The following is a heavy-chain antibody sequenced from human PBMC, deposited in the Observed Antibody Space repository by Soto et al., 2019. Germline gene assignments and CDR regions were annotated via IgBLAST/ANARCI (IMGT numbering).Heavy chain of an antibody. CDR1: GGSFTSNNW. D-gene: IGHD1-7*01. CDR3: ASRDPGTSADY. Sequence: SETLSLTCAVSGGSFTSNNWGTWVRQPPGQGLEWIGEIYRTVSTNYNPSLKSRGTISLDKSANPFSLKVTSLTAADTAVYDCASRDPGTSADYWGQGTLVTVSS. CDR2: IYRTVST. V-gene: IGHV4-4*02. J-gene: IGHJ4*02.